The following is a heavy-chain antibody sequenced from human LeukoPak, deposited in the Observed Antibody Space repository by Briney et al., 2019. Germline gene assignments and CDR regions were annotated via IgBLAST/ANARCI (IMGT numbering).Heavy chain of an antibody. Sequence: PGGSLRLSCAASGFTFSNAWMSSVRQAPGKGLEWVGRIKSKTDGGTTDYAAPVKGRFTISRDDSKNTLYLQMNSLKTEDTAVYYCTTAPSLNYYYYYGMDVWGQGTTVTVSS. CDR2: IKSKTDGGTT. CDR1: GFTFSNAW. D-gene: IGHD2-2*01. J-gene: IGHJ6*02. CDR3: TTAPSLNYYYYYGMDV. V-gene: IGHV3-15*01.